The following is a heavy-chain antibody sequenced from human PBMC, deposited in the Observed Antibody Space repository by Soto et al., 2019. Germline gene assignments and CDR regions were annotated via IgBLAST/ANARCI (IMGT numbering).Heavy chain of an antibody. J-gene: IGHJ6*02. CDR3: ARHCGGDCYRLYYYYGMDV. CDR1: GYTFTSYG. D-gene: IGHD2-21*02. V-gene: IGHV1-18*04. CDR2: ISAYNGNT. Sequence: ASVKVSCKASGYTFTSYGISWLRQAPGQGLEWMGWISAYNGNTNYAQKLQGRVTMTTDTSTSTAYMELRSLRSDDTAVYYCARHCGGDCYRLYYYYGMDVWGQGTTVTVSS.